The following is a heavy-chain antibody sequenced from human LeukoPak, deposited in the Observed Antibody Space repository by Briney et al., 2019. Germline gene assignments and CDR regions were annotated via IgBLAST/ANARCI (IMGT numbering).Heavy chain of an antibody. CDR1: GFTFSSYA. V-gene: IGHV3-23*01. Sequence: PGASLRLSCAASGFTFSSYAMSWARQAPGKGLEWVSDISGSGGSTYYADSVKGRFTISRDNSKNTLYLQMNSLRAEDTAVYYCAKCYDSSALMGDFDYWGQGTLVTVSS. D-gene: IGHD3-22*01. CDR3: AKCYDSSALMGDFDY. CDR2: ISGSGGST. J-gene: IGHJ4*02.